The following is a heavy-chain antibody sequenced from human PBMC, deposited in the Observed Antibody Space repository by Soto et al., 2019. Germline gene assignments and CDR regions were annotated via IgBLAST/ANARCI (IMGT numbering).Heavy chain of an antibody. CDR2: SSPRGDTI. V-gene: IGHV3-48*02. CDR1: VFSLANYP. J-gene: IGHJ4*02. Sequence: PWGSLRIACVSSVFSLANYPMNWVRQTPGKGLEWISYSSPRGDTIYYADSVEGRFTISRDNARNSLSLHMSSLRDEDSALYYCAKGPHTNVGWPYYFESWGKGVPVTSPQ. CDR3: AKGPHTNVGWPYYFES. D-gene: IGHD6-19*01.